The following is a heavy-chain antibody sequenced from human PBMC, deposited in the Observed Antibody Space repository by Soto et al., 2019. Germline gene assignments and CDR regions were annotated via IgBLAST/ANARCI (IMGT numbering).Heavy chain of an antibody. D-gene: IGHD3-10*01. J-gene: IGHJ6*02. CDR1: EFTFSVYS. V-gene: IGHV3-21*02. Sequence: DVQLEESGGGLVKPGGSLRLSCVASEFTFSVYSMNWVRQAPGKGLEWVSSISSGSSYIYYADSVKGRFTISRDNDKSSLFLHMNSLRVDDTAVYYCTRDRVKIRGGYYHYYGMDVWGQGMTVTVAS. CDR3: TRDRVKIRGGYYHYYGMDV. CDR2: ISSGSSYI.